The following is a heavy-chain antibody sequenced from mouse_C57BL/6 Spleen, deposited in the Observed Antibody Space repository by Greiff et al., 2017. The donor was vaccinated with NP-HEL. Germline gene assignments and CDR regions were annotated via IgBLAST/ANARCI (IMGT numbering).Heavy chain of an antibody. CDR3: ARPRYYGSSSYAMDY. CDR2: IDPSDSYT. D-gene: IGHD1-1*01. J-gene: IGHJ4*01. CDR1: GYTFTSYW. V-gene: IGHV1-50*01. Sequence: QVQLQQSGAELVKPGASVKLSCKASGYTFTSYWMQWVKQRPGQGLEWIGEIDPSDSYTNYNQKFKGKATLTVDTSSSTAYMQLSSLTSEDSAVYYCARPRYYGSSSYAMDYWGQGTSVTVSS.